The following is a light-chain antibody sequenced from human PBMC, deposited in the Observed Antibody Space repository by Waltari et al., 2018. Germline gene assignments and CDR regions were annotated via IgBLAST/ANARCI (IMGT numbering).Light chain of an antibody. V-gene: IGKV3-20*01. Sequence: EIVLTQSPGTLSLSLGERATLPCRASQSVSSALAWYQQKPVQAPRLLIYGASTRATGIPDRFSGSGSGTDFSLTISRLAPDDIAVYYCQHYLRLPVTFGQGTTVEI. J-gene: IGKJ1*01. CDR3: QHYLRLPVT. CDR1: QSVSSA. CDR2: GAS.